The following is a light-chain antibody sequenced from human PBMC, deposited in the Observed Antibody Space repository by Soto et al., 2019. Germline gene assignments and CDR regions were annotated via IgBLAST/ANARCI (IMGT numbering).Light chain of an antibody. Sequence: DIQMTQSPSTLSASVGDRVTITCRASQSIGRWLAWYQQKPGKAPXXLIFDVSTLQSGVPSRVSGSGSGTNFTLTISSLQPEDFATYYCQQTYSTITFGQGTRLEIK. CDR1: QSIGRW. CDR3: QQTYSTIT. J-gene: IGKJ5*01. CDR2: DVS. V-gene: IGKV1-5*01.